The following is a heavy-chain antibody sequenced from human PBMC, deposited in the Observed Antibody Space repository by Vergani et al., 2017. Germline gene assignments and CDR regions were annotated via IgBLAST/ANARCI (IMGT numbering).Heavy chain of an antibody. V-gene: IGHV1-69*13. Sequence: QVQLVQSGAEVKKPGSSVKVSCKASGGTFSSYAISWVRQAPGQGLEWMGRIIPIFGTANYAQKFQGRVTMTADTSTNTAYMELRGLRSDDTAVYFCARVAPSNSEVTPTAFDVWGQGTMVTVSS. CDR3: ARVAPSNSEVTPTAFDV. CDR1: GGTFSSYA. D-gene: IGHD1-1*01. J-gene: IGHJ3*01. CDR2: IIPIFGTA.